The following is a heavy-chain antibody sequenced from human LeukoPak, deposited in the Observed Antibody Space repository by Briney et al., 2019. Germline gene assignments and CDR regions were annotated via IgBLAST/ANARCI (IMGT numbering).Heavy chain of an antibody. CDR1: GYTFTSYG. CDR3: ARDSWGIQLWLRGAHYFDY. J-gene: IGHJ4*02. CDR2: ISAYNGNT. D-gene: IGHD5-18*01. Sequence: ASVTVSCKASGYTFTSYGISWVRQAPGQGLEWMGWISAYNGNTNYAQKLQGRVTMTTDTSTSTAYMELRSLRSDDTAVYYCARDSWGIQLWLRGAHYFDYWGQGTLVTVSS. V-gene: IGHV1-18*01.